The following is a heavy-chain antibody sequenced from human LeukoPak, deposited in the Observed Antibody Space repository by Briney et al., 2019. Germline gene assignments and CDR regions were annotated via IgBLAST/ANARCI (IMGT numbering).Heavy chain of an antibody. Sequence: SETLSLTCSVSGVSISSNSYYWGWIRQPPGKGLKWIGSIYYSGSTYYNPSLKSRVTISVDTSKNQFSLKLSSVTAADTDVYYCASDRKEYYYDSSGYYWFDPWGQGTLVTVSS. CDR2: IYYSGST. CDR1: GVSISSNSYY. CDR3: ASDRKEYYYDSSGYYWFDP. V-gene: IGHV4-39*07. D-gene: IGHD3-22*01. J-gene: IGHJ5*02.